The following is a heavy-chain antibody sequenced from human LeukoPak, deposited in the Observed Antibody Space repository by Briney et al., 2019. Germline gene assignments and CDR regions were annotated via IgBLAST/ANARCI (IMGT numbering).Heavy chain of an antibody. CDR3: ATQRGSYLWGTDFDY. D-gene: IGHD3-16*01. CDR2: IKPNSGDT. V-gene: IGHV1-2*02. Sequence: ASVKVSCKASGYTFTGYYMHWVRQAPGQGPEWMGWIKPNSGDTKYSQKFQGRVTMTRDTSISTAYMELSRLRSDDTAVYYCATQRGSYLWGTDFDYWGQGTLVTVSS. J-gene: IGHJ4*02. CDR1: GYTFTGYY.